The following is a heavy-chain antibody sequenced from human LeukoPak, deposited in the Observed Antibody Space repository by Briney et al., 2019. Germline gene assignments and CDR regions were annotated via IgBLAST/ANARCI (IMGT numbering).Heavy chain of an antibody. CDR2: IHYSGST. CDR3: ATPTGDDAFDI. J-gene: IGHJ3*02. D-gene: IGHD7-27*01. CDR1: GGSISSSIYF. V-gene: IGHV4-39*07. Sequence: SETLSLTCTVSGGSISSSIYFWGWIRQPPGKGLEWIGSIHYSGSTYHDPSLKSRVSISIDTSKNQFSLKLSSVTAADTAVYYCATPTGDDAFDIWGQGTMVTVSS.